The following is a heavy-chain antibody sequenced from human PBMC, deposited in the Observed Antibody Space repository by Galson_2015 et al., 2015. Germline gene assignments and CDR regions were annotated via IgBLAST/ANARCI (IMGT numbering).Heavy chain of an antibody. V-gene: IGHV4-61*01. J-gene: IGHJ3*02. CDR1: GFSLSDARMG. Sequence: LVKPTQTLTLTCTVSGFSLSDARMGVSWIRQPPGKGLEWIGYIYYSGSTNYNPSLKSRVTISVDTSKNQFSLRLSSVTAADTAVYYCARGYSSGWFAAFDIWGQGTMVTVSS. CDR2: IYYSGST. D-gene: IGHD6-19*01. CDR3: ARGYSSGWFAAFDI.